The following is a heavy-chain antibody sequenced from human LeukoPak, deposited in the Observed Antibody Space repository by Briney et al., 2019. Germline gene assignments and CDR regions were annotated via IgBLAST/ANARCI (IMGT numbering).Heavy chain of an antibody. D-gene: IGHD3-3*01. Sequence: SETLSLTCTVSGGSISSYYWSWIRQPAGKGLEWIGRIYTSGSTNYNPSLKSRVTVSVDTSKNQFSLKLSSVTAADTAVYYCAREGTIFGVVGYYYYGMDVWGQGTTVTVSS. CDR2: IYTSGST. J-gene: IGHJ6*02. CDR3: AREGTIFGVVGYYYYGMDV. CDR1: GGSISSYY. V-gene: IGHV4-4*07.